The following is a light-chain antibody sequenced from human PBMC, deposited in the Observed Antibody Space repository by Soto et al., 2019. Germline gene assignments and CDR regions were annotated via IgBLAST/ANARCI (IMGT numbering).Light chain of an antibody. CDR1: QSMSTY. CDR2: GAS. Sequence: DIQMTQSPSSLSASVGDRVTITCRSSQSMSTYLNLFQQKPGKATKVLIYGASSLQSGVPSRFSGSGSGTDFTLTISSLQPEDVATYYCQQRYNTPLTFGGGTKVEIK. V-gene: IGKV1-39*01. CDR3: QQRYNTPLT. J-gene: IGKJ4*01.